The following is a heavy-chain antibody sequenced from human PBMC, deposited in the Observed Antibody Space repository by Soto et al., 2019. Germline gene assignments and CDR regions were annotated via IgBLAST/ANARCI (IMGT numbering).Heavy chain of an antibody. CDR1: GYSFATYW. CDR3: ARRCGGDFGGFEDX. D-gene: IGHD2-21*02. V-gene: IGHV5-51*01. Sequence: GESLKISCKGSGYSFATYWIAWVRQMPGKGMELMVIISPSDSDARYSPSFQGQVTFSAYKSIITAYLQWSSLKASDTAMYYCARRCGGDFGGFEDXWGQVTMVTVSX. CDR2: ISPSDSDA. J-gene: IGHJ4*02.